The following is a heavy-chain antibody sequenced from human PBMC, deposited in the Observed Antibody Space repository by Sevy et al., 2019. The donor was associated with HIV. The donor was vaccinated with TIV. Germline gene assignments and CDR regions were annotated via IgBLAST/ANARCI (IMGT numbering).Heavy chain of an antibody. Sequence: GGSLRLSCAASGFTFSDYYMSWIRQAPGKGLEWVSYISSSGSTIYYADSVKGRFTISRDNTKNSLYLQMNSLRAEDTAVYYCARAGGPSGYDSYYYYGMDVWGQGTTVTVSS. V-gene: IGHV3-11*01. CDR3: ARAGGPSGYDSYYYYGMDV. CDR2: ISSSGSTI. CDR1: GFTFSDYY. J-gene: IGHJ6*02. D-gene: IGHD5-12*01.